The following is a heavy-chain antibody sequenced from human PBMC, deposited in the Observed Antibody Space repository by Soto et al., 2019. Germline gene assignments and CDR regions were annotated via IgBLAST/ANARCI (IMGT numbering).Heavy chain of an antibody. CDR3: AGTGLTGFDVDY. CDR2: ISGSGGST. J-gene: IGHJ4*02. CDR1: GFTFSSYA. D-gene: IGHD3-9*01. V-gene: IGHV3-23*01. Sequence: GGSLRLSCAASGFTFSSYAMSWVRQAPGKGLEWVSAISGSGGSTYYADSVKGRSTISRDNSKNTLYLQMNSLRAEDTAVYYCAGTGLTGFDVDYWGQGTLVTVSS.